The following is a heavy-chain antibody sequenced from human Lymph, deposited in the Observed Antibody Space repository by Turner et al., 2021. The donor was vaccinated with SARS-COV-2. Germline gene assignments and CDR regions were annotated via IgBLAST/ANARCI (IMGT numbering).Heavy chain of an antibody. D-gene: IGHD6-13*01. CDR1: GFTFSSYG. J-gene: IGHJ4*02. V-gene: IGHV3-33*01. CDR3: ARGRGSWYAGDY. CDR2: IWYDGSNK. Sequence: QVQLVESGGGVVQPGRSLRLSCAASGFTFSSYGMHWVRQAPGKGLEWVAVIWYDGSNKYYADSVKGRFTISRDNSKNTLYLQMNNLRAEDTAVYYCARGRGSWYAGDYWGQGALVTVSS.